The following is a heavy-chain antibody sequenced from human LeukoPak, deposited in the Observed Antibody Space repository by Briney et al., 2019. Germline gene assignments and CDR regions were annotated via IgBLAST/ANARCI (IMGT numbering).Heavy chain of an antibody. D-gene: IGHD6-6*01. V-gene: IGHV3-33*08. CDR1: GFSFSSYA. CDR3: AREGDSSSAYNWFDP. Sequence: GGSLRLSCAASGFSFSSYAMSWVRQAPGKGLEWVAVIWYDGSNKYYADSVKGRFTISRDNSKNTLYLQMNSLRAEDTAVYYCAREGDSSSAYNWFDPWGQGTLVTVSS. J-gene: IGHJ5*02. CDR2: IWYDGSNK.